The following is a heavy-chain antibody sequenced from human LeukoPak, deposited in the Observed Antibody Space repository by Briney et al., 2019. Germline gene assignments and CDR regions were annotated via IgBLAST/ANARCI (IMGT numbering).Heavy chain of an antibody. CDR2: ISSSNYI. J-gene: IGHJ1*01. CDR1: GFIFSDYS. Sequence: GGSLRLSCAVSGFIFSDYSMNWVRQAPGKGLEWVSSISSSNYIYYADSVRGRFTISRDNAKNSLYLQMNSLRVEDTAVYYCATVAGYSSGWGQGTLVTVSS. CDR3: ATVAGYSSG. D-gene: IGHD6-19*01. V-gene: IGHV3-21*01.